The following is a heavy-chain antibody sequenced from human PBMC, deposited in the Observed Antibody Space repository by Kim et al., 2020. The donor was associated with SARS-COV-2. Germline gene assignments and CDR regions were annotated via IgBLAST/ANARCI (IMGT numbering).Heavy chain of an antibody. D-gene: IGHD3-3*01. J-gene: IGHJ4*02. Sequence: DYSPSRKSRVTISIDASKNQLSLKMSSVTAADTAVYCCARGEGGPRLEYWGQGALVTVSS. V-gene: IGHV4-34*01. CDR3: ARGEGGPRLEY.